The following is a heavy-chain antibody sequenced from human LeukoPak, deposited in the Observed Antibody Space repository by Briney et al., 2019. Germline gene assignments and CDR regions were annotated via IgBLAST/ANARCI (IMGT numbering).Heavy chain of an antibody. V-gene: IGHV3-74*01. Sequence: PGGSLRLSCEASEFTFSSYWMHWVCQAPGKGLVWVARLDTDGSSAAYADSVQGRFSISRDNAKNTLYLQMNRLRAEDTAVYYCARDSVGSTTYYAYWYFDLWGRGTQVTVSS. CDR3: ARDSVGSTTYYAYWYFDL. J-gene: IGHJ2*01. CDR1: EFTFSSYW. D-gene: IGHD2/OR15-2a*01. CDR2: LDTDGSSA.